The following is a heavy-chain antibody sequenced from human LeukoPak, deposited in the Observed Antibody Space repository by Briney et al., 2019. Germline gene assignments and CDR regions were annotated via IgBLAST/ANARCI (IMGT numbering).Heavy chain of an antibody. CDR3: GRPTKFWLIRGDGVDV. J-gene: IGHJ6*02. V-gene: IGHV3-23*01. Sequence: GGSLRLSCAASGFTFSSYGMHWVRQAPGKGLEWVSSIGAGGVATFYSDSVKGRFTISRDNSMNTLYLQMNSLRADDTAVYYCGRPTKFWLIRGDGVDVWGQGTTVTVSS. D-gene: IGHD3-10*01. CDR1: GFTFSSYG. CDR2: IGAGGVAT.